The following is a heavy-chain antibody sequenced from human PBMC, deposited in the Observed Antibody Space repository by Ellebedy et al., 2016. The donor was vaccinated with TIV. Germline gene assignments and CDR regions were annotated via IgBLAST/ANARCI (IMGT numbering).Heavy chain of an antibody. V-gene: IGHV6-1*01. CDR1: GDSVSTDIG. CDR3: ARGGRRWFSDY. Sequence: SETLSLTCVISGDSVSTDIGWNWIRQSPSRGLEWLGRTYYRSKWNNDYAVSLKSRITINPDTSKNQFSLKLSSVTAADTAVYYCARGGRRWFSDYWGQGTLVTVSS. D-gene: IGHD4-23*01. CDR2: TYYRSKWNN. J-gene: IGHJ4*02.